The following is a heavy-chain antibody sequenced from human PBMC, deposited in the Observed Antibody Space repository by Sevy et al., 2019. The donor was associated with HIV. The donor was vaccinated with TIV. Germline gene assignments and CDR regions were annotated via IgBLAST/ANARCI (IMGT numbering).Heavy chain of an antibody. D-gene: IGHD2-2*01. V-gene: IGHV1-2*02. CDR3: ARGAQGVPLWPPFDY. Sequence: ASVKVSCKASGYIFTNFYIYWVRQAPGAGLEWMGWINPNSGGTSYAQHFQGRVTMTRDTSITTAYMDLSRLGSDDATVYYCARGAQGVPLWPPFDYWGQGTLVTVSS. CDR1: GYIFTNFY. CDR2: INPNSGGT. J-gene: IGHJ4*02.